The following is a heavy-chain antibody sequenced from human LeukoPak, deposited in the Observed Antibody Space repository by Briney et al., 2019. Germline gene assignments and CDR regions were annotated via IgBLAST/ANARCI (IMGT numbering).Heavy chain of an antibody. Sequence: GGSLRLSCAASEFTFSSHSMNWVRQAPGKGLEWVSAISATGGSTYYADSVKGRFTISRDNSKNTLSLQMNSLRAEDTAVYYCAKDRSYDFWSGQANFDYWGQGMLVTVSS. D-gene: IGHD3-3*01. J-gene: IGHJ4*02. CDR1: EFTFSSHS. V-gene: IGHV3-23*01. CDR2: ISATGGST. CDR3: AKDRSYDFWSGQANFDY.